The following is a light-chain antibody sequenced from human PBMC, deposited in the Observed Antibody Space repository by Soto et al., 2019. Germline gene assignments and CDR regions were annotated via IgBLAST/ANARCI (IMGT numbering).Light chain of an antibody. V-gene: IGLV2-14*03. CDR1: SSDLGAYKY. J-gene: IGLJ1*01. CDR2: EVS. Sequence: QSARTQHACVSGSPGQSITISCAGTSSDLGAYKYVSWYQQHPDKAPKLILYEVSRRPSGVSNRFSGSKSGNTASLTISGLLAEDEADYSCSSYTNTSTLVFGTGTKV. CDR3: SSYTNTSTLV.